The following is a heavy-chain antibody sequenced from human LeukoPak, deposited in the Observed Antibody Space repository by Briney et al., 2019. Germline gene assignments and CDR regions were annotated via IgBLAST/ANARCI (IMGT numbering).Heavy chain of an antibody. CDR2: INPNSGST. V-gene: IGHV1-2*02. Sequence: GASVKVSCKASGYTFTGYYMHWVRQAPGQGLEWMGWINPNSGSTNYAQKFQGRVTMTRDTSISTAYMELSRLRSDDTAVYYCARSTTDCYFDYWGQGTLVTVSS. D-gene: IGHD1-1*01. CDR1: GYTFTGYY. J-gene: IGHJ4*02. CDR3: ARSTTDCYFDY.